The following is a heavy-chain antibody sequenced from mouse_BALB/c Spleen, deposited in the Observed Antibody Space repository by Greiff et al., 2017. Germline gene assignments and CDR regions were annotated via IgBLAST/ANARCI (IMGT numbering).Heavy chain of an antibody. CDR2: ILPGSGST. CDR3: ARIYDGYYGWFAY. V-gene: IGHV1-9*01. D-gene: IGHD2-3*01. J-gene: IGHJ3*01. Sequence: QVQLKESGAELMKPGASVKISCKATGYTFSSYWIEWVKQRPGHGLEWIGEILPGSGSTNYNEKFKGKATFTADTSSNTAYMQLSSLTSEDSAVYYCARIYDGYYGWFAYWGQGTLVTVSA. CDR1: GYTFSSYW.